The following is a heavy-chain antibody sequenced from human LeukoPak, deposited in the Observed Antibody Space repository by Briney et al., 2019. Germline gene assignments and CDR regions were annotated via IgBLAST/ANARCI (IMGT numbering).Heavy chain of an antibody. CDR3: ARAMIVVVLEAFDI. D-gene: IGHD3-22*01. Sequence: ASVKASCKASGYTFTGYYMHWVRQAPGQGLEWMGWINPNSGGTNYAQKFQGRVTMTRDTSISTAYMELSRLRSDDTAVYYCARAMIVVVLEAFDIWGQGTMVTVSS. V-gene: IGHV1-2*02. CDR1: GYTFTGYY. CDR2: INPNSGGT. J-gene: IGHJ3*02.